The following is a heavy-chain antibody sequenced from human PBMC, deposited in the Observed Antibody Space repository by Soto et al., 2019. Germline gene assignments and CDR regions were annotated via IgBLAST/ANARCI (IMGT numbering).Heavy chain of an antibody. CDR1: GVSISNDVYY. D-gene: IGHD4-17*01. J-gene: IGHJ4*02. CDR2: IYYTGIT. V-gene: IGHV4-31*03. Sequence: SDTLSLTCTVSGVSISNDVYYWTWIRQYPGKGLEWVGYIYYTGITYYNPSLTSRVMMSVDTFKNQFSLKLSSVTAADTSVYYCARQEYGDYVFLDYWGQGTLVTVSS. CDR3: ARQEYGDYVFLDY.